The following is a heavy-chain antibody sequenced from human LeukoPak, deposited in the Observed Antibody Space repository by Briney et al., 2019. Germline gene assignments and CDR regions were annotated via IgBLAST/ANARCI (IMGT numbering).Heavy chain of an antibody. J-gene: IGHJ4*02. CDR1: GFTFSSYS. D-gene: IGHD6-19*01. CDR3: ARFAVHRRLTVAGQFGLDY. Sequence: GGSLRLSCAASGFTFSSYSMNWVRQAPGKGLEWVSSISSSSSYIYYADSVKGRFTISRDNAKNSLYLQMNSLRSEDTAVYYCARFAVHRRLTVAGQFGLDYWGQGTLVTVSS. V-gene: IGHV3-21*04. CDR2: ISSSSSYI.